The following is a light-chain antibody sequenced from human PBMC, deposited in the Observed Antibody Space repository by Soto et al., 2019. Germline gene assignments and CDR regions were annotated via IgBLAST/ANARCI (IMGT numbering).Light chain of an antibody. CDR3: QQYGSSPST. J-gene: IGKJ1*01. CDR1: QSVSSSY. Sequence: EIVLTQSPGILSLSPGERATLSCRASQSVSSSYLAWYQQKPGQAPRLLIYGASSRATGIPDRFSGSGSGTDFTLTISRLEPEDFVVYYCQQYGSSPSTFGQGTQV. CDR2: GAS. V-gene: IGKV3-20*01.